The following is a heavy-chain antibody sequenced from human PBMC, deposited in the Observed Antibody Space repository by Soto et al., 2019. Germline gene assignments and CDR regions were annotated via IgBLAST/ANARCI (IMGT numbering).Heavy chain of an antibody. D-gene: IGHD4-17*01. J-gene: IGHJ4*02. Sequence: PVGSLRLSCAASGFTFSSYGMHWVRQAPGKGLEWVAVIWYDGSNKYYADSVKGRFTISRDNSKNTLYLQMNSLRAEDTAVYYCARFHTVTTGFDYWGQGTLVTVSS. CDR3: ARFHTVTTGFDY. CDR1: GFTFSSYG. V-gene: IGHV3-33*01. CDR2: IWYDGSNK.